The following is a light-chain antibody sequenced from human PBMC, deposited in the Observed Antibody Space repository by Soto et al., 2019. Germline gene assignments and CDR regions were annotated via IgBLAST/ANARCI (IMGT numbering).Light chain of an antibody. CDR3: QQRLNWQVT. CDR2: DAS. J-gene: IGKJ5*01. V-gene: IGKV3-11*01. CDR1: QSVSSY. Sequence: EIVLTQSPVTLSLSPGERATLSCMASQSVSSYLAWYQQKPGQAPRLLIYDASNRATGIPARFSGSGSGTDFTLTISSLEPEDFAVYYCQQRLNWQVTFGQGTRLEIK.